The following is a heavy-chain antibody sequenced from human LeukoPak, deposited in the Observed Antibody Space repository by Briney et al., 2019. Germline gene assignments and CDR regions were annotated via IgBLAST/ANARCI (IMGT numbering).Heavy chain of an antibody. Sequence: GGSLRLSCAASGFTFTSYSMNWVRQAPGKGLEWVSSISSSSSYIYYADSVKGRFTISRDNAKNSLYLQMNSLRAEDTAVYYCSRGGLYRYSGTSGDYWGQGTLVTVSS. J-gene: IGHJ4*02. CDR3: SRGGLYRYSGTSGDY. CDR2: ISSSSSYI. CDR1: GFTFTSYS. V-gene: IGHV3-21*01. D-gene: IGHD1-26*01.